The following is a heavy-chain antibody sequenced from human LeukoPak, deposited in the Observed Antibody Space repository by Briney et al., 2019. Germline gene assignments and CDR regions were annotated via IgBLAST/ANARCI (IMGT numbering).Heavy chain of an antibody. CDR1: GGSISSSSYY. J-gene: IGHJ6*02. CDR3: AIQGYSSSWTPRYYYYYGMDV. V-gene: IGHV4-39*01. CDR2: IYYSGST. D-gene: IGHD6-13*01. Sequence: SETLSLTCTVSGGSISSSSYYWGWIRQPPGKGLEWIGSIYYSGSTYYNPSLKSRVTISVDTSKNQFSLKLSSVTAADTAAYYCAIQGYSSSWTPRYYYYYGMDVWGQGTTVTVSS.